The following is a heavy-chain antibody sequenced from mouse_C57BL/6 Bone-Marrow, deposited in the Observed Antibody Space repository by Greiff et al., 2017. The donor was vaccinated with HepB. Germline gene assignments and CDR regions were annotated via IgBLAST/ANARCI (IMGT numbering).Heavy chain of an antibody. Sequence: QVQLQQPGAELVRPGTSVKLSCKASGYTFTSYWMHWVKQRPGQGLEWIGVIDPSDSYTNYNQKFKGKATLTVDTSSSTAYMQLSSLTSEDSAVYYCARRADYYGSSYGAYWGQGTLVTVSA. V-gene: IGHV1-59*01. CDR2: IDPSDSYT. D-gene: IGHD1-1*01. CDR1: GYTFTSYW. CDR3: ARRADYYGSSYGAY. J-gene: IGHJ3*01.